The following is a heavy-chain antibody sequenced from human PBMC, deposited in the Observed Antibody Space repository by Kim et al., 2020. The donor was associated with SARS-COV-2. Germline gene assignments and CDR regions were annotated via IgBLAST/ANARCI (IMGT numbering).Heavy chain of an antibody. V-gene: IGHV3-73*01. J-gene: IGHJ3*02. CDR3: TRVPGTTLVFCDAFD. Sequence: GGSLRLSCAASGFIFSGSAMNWVRQAPGKGLEWVGRIRSKANSYATAYAASVNGRFTISRDDSKTTMYLQMNSVKTEDTAVYYCTRVPGTTLVFCDAFD. CDR1: GFIFSGSA. D-gene: IGHD1-1*01. CDR2: IRSKANSYAT.